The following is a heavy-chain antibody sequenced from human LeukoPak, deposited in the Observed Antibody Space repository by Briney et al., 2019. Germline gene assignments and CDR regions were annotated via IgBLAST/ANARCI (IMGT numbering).Heavy chain of an antibody. Sequence: GGSLRLSCAASGFTFSSDAMDWVRQAPGKGREWVAFIRYDGSNKYYADSVKGRFTISRDNSKNTLYLQMNSLRAEDTAVYYCAKTLVVPAALPGDYWGQGTLVTVSS. CDR2: IRYDGSNK. CDR3: AKTLVVPAALPGDY. J-gene: IGHJ4*02. D-gene: IGHD2-2*01. CDR1: GFTFSSDA. V-gene: IGHV3-30*02.